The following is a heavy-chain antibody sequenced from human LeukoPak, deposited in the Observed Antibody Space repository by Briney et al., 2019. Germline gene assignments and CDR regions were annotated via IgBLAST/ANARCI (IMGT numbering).Heavy chain of an antibody. D-gene: IGHD6-13*01. CDR1: GGSFSGHF. V-gene: IGHV4-34*01. CDR3: ARALAAAVIN. Sequence: KPSETLSLTCGVYGGSFSGHFYSWIPQLPGKGLEWVGEITHRGSTNYNPSLKSRVAMSVDTSKNHFSLNLTSVTAADTAIYYCARALAAAVINWGQGTLVTVSS. CDR2: ITHRGST. J-gene: IGHJ1*01.